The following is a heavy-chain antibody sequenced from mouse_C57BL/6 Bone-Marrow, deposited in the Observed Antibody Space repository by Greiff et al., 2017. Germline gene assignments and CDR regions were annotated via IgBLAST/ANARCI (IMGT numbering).Heavy chain of an antibody. Sequence: QVQLKQSGAELAKPGASVKLSCKASGYTFTSYWMHWVKQRPGQGLEWIGYINPSSGYTKYNQKFKDQATLTADKSSRPAYMPLRRLTYGDSAVYYCARWGDDFPFAYWGQGTLVTVSA. CDR1: GYTFTSYW. CDR2: INPSSGYT. D-gene: IGHD2-4*01. J-gene: IGHJ3*01. CDR3: ARWGDDFPFAY. V-gene: IGHV1-7*01.